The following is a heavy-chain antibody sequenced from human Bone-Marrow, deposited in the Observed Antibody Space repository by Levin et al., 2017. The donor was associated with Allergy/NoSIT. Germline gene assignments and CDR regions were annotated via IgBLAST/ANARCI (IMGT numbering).Heavy chain of an antibody. V-gene: IGHV4-59*01. CDR3: ARGLYGSGSYYVYY. Sequence: SETLSLTCTVSGGSISNYYWSWIRQPPGKGLEWIGYISYSGITDYNPFLKSRVTISIDTSKNQFSLKLSSVTAADTAVYYCARGLYGSGSYYVYYWGQGTLVTVSS. CDR2: ISYSGIT. J-gene: IGHJ4*02. CDR1: GGSISNYY. D-gene: IGHD3-10*01.